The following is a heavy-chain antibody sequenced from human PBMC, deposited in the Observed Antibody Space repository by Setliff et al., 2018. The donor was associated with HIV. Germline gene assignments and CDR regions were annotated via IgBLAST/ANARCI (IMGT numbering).Heavy chain of an antibody. D-gene: IGHD3-10*01. Sequence: SVKVSCKASGGTFSSYAISWVRQAPGQGLEWMGGIIPIFGTANYAQKFQGRVTITADKSTSTAYMELSSLRSEDTAVYYCERGYGSGTTPSGYWGQGTLVTVSS. V-gene: IGHV1-69*06. CDR1: GGTFSSYA. CDR2: IIPIFGTA. J-gene: IGHJ4*02. CDR3: ERGYGSGTTPSGY.